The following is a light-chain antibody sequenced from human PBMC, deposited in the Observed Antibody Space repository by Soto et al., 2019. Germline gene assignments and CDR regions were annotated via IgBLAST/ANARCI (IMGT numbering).Light chain of an antibody. CDR1: QTVSTNY. CDR3: QQYGSAPLT. Sequence: EIVLTQSPGTLSLSPGERATLSCRASQTVSTNYLAWHQQKPGQAPRLLIYVASNRATGIPDRFSGSGSGTDFTLTISRLEPEDFAVYYCQQYGSAPLTFGGGTMVEIK. J-gene: IGKJ4*01. CDR2: VAS. V-gene: IGKV3-20*01.